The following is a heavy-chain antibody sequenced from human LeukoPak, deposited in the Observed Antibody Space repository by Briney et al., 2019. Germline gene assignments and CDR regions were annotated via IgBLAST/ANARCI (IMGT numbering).Heavy chain of an antibody. V-gene: IGHV3-20*04. D-gene: IGHD3-22*01. CDR1: GFTFDDYG. J-gene: IGHJ4*02. CDR3: ARFRAGYYYDSSGYYFDY. CDR2: INWNGGST. Sequence: GGSLRLSCAASGFTFDDYGISWVRQAPGKGLEWVSGINWNGGSTGYADSVKGRFTISRDNAKNSLYLQMNSLRAEDTALYYCARFRAGYYYDSSGYYFDYWGQGTLVTVSS.